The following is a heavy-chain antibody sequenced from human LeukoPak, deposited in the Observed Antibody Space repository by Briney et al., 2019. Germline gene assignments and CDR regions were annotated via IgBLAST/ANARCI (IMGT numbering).Heavy chain of an antibody. J-gene: IGHJ5*02. V-gene: IGHV3-11*04. D-gene: IGHD6-13*01. Sequence: GGSLRLSCAASGFTFSDYYMSWIREAPGKGMEWVSYISSSGSTIYYADSVKGRFTISRDNAKNSLYLQMNSLRAEDTAVYYCAREQLVQRTYNWFDPWGQGTLVTVSS. CDR3: AREQLVQRTYNWFDP. CDR1: GFTFSDYY. CDR2: ISSSGSTI.